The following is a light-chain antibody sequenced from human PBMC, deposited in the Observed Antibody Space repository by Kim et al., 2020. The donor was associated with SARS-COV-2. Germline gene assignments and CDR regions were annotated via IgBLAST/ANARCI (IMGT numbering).Light chain of an antibody. V-gene: IGKV3-15*01. CDR2: GAS. CDR1: QSVSSN. J-gene: IGKJ4*01. Sequence: PGERATLSCRASQSVSSNLAWYQQKPGQAPRLLIHGASTRATGIPARFSGSGSGTEFTLTISSLQSEDFAVYYCQQYNNWPRVLTFGGGTKVDIK. CDR3: QQYNNWPRVLT.